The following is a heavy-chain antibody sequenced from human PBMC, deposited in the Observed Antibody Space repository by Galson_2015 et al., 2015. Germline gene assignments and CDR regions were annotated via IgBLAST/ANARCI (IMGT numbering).Heavy chain of an antibody. CDR1: GFTSSSYS. J-gene: IGHJ3*02. CDR3: ARDKQGTGSLGAFDI. D-gene: IGHD3-10*01. Sequence: SLRLSCAASGFTSSSYSMNWVRQAPGKGLEWVSSISSSSSYIYYADSVKGRFTISRDNAKNSLYLQMNSLRAEDTAVYYCARDKQGTGSLGAFDIWGQGTMVTVSS. CDR2: ISSSSSYI. V-gene: IGHV3-21*01.